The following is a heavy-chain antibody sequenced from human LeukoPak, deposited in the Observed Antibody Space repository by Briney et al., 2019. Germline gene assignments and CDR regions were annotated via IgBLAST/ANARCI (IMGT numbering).Heavy chain of an antibody. D-gene: IGHD3-10*01. V-gene: IGHV4-39*01. CDR1: GGSISSSIYY. CDR3: ARLGNTHYGSGSYPPPFDY. CDR2: IYHSGST. Sequence: SETLSLTCTVSGGSISSSIYYWGWIRQPPGKGLEWIGSIYHSGSTYYNPSLKSRVTISVDTSNNQFSPKLSSVTVADTAVYYCARLGNTHYGSGSYPPPFDYWGQGALVTVSS. J-gene: IGHJ4*02.